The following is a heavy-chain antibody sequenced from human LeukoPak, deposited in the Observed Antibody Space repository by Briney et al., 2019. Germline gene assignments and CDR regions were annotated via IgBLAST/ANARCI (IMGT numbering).Heavy chain of an antibody. CDR1: GGSISRYY. Sequence: SETLSLTCTVSGGSISRYYWSWIRQTPGKGLEWIGYIYYSGSTDYNPSLKSRVTISVDTSKNQFSLKLNSVTAADTAIYYCGRKYSYDRSGYLDYWGRGILVTVSS. CDR2: IYYSGST. V-gene: IGHV4-59*01. D-gene: IGHD3-22*01. J-gene: IGHJ4*02. CDR3: GRKYSYDRSGYLDY.